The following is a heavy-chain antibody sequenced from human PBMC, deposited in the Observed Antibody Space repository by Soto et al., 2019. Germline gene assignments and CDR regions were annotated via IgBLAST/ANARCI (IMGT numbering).Heavy chain of an antibody. D-gene: IGHD6-6*01. V-gene: IGHV1-69*02. CDR1: GGTFSSYT. CDR2: IIPILGIA. Sequence: GASVKVSCKASGGTFSSYTISWVRQAPGQGLEWMGRIIPILGIANYAQKFQGRVTITADKSTSTAYMELSSLRSEDTAVYYCARASIATPSDAFDIWGQGTMVTVSS. J-gene: IGHJ3*02. CDR3: ARASIATPSDAFDI.